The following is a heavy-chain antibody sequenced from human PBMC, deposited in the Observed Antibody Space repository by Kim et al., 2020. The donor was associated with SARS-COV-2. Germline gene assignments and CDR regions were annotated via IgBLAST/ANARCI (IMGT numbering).Heavy chain of an antibody. V-gene: IGHV3-33*03. D-gene: IGHD2-21*01. J-gene: IGHJ6*02. CDR3: ASRAPGTALWQGMDV. Sequence: ADSVEGRFTLSRDNSKNTLYLQMTSLKGDDTAVYYCASRAPGTALWQGMDVWGQGTTVIVS.